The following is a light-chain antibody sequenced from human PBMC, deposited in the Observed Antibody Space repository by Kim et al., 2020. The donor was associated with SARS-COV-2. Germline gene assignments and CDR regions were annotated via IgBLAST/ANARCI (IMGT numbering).Light chain of an antibody. CDR2: DVS. V-gene: IGLV2-14*03. J-gene: IGLJ1*01. Sequence: GQSFTISCSGTSSDIGSSHTVSWYQQPSGKAPRLIIFDVSDRPSGVSARFSGSKSGNLASLTISGLQSADEADYYCCSTSNSLDYVFGTGTKVTVL. CDR3: CSTSNSLDYV. CDR1: SSDIGSSHT.